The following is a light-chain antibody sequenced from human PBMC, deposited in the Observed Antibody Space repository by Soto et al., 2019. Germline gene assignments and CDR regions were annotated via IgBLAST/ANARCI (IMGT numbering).Light chain of an antibody. V-gene: IGKV3-15*01. CDR2: GAS. Sequence: DIVMTQSPATLSVSTGERVTLSCRASQDIRSSLAWYQQKPGQAPRLLIYGASIRATGVPATFSGSGSGTEFTLSISSLQSEHLGVYYCQQASSWPLTFGGGTKVDI. CDR3: QQASSWPLT. CDR1: QDIRSS. J-gene: IGKJ4*01.